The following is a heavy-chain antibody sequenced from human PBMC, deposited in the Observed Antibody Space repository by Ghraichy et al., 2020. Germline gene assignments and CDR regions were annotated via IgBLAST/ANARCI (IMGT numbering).Heavy chain of an antibody. V-gene: IGHV1-69*01. J-gene: IGHJ4*02. CDR3: ARGLYDFWSGYYSPDY. Sequence: VKVSCKASGGTFSSYAISWVRQAPGQGLEWMGGIIPIFGTANYAQKFQGRVTITADESTSTAYMELSSLRSEDTAVYYCARGLYDFWSGYYSPDYWGQGTLVTVSS. D-gene: IGHD3-3*01. CDR1: GGTFSSYA. CDR2: IIPIFGTA.